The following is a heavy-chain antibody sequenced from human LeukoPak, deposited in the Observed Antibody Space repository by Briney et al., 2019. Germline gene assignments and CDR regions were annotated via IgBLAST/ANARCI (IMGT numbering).Heavy chain of an antibody. J-gene: IGHJ4*02. CDR3: ARQKSVPFDY. V-gene: IGHV4-39*01. CDR1: GGSISSSSYY. Sequence: PSETLSLTCTVSGGSISSSSYYWGWIRQPPGKGLEWIGSIYYSGSTYYNPPLKSRVTISVDTSKNQFSLKLSSVTAADTAVYYCARQKSVPFDYWGQGTLVTVSS. D-gene: IGHD5/OR15-5a*01. CDR2: IYYSGST.